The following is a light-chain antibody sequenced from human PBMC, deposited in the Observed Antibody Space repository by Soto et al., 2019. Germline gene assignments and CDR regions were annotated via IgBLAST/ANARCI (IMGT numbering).Light chain of an antibody. V-gene: IGKV3-20*01. CDR1: QSVSSSY. CDR3: QHYGSSRT. CDR2: AAS. Sequence: EIVLTQSPGTLSLSPGERATLSCRASQSVSSSYLAWYQHKPGQAPRLLIYAASSRATGIPDRFSGSGYGTDYTLTISRLEPEDFAVYYCQHYGSSRTFGQGTKVDIK. J-gene: IGKJ1*01.